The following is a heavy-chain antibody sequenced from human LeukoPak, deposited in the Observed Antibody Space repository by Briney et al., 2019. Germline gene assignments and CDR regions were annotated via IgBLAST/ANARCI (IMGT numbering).Heavy chain of an antibody. CDR1: GGSFSGYY. CDR3: ARGSKQLWHARPFDY. V-gene: IGHV4-34*01. CDR2: INHSGST. Sequence: SETLSLTCAVYGGSFSGYYWSWIRQPPGKGLEGIGEINHSGSTNYNPSLKSRVTISVEKSKKQFSLKLSSVTAADTAVYYCARGSKQLWHARPFDYWGQGTLVTVSS. J-gene: IGHJ4*02. D-gene: IGHD5-18*01.